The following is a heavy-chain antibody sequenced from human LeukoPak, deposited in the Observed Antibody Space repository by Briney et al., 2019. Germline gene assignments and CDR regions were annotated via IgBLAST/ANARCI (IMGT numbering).Heavy chain of an antibody. CDR2: IYYSGST. Sequence: SETLSLTCTVSGGSISSSRYYWGWIRQPPGKGLEWIGSIYYSGSTYYNPSLKSRVTISVDTSKNQFSLKLSSVTAADTAVYYCARATGVATISNAFDIWGQGTMVTVSS. CDR1: GGSISSSRYY. CDR3: ARATGVATISNAFDI. J-gene: IGHJ3*02. D-gene: IGHD5-12*01. V-gene: IGHV4-39*07.